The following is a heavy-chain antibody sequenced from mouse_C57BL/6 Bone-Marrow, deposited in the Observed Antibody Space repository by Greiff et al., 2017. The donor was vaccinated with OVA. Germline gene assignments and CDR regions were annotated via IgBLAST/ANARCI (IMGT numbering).Heavy chain of an antibody. V-gene: IGHV5-17*01. CDR2: ISSGSSTT. Sequence: EVQLVESGGGLVKPGGSLKLSCAASGFTFSDYGMHWVRQAPEKGLEWVAYISSGSSTTYYADTVKGRFTISRDNAKNTLFLKMTSLRSEDTAMYYCARLYYGSSYEDFDYWGQGTTRTVSS. CDR1: GFTFSDYG. J-gene: IGHJ2*01. CDR3: ARLYYGSSYEDFDY. D-gene: IGHD1-1*01.